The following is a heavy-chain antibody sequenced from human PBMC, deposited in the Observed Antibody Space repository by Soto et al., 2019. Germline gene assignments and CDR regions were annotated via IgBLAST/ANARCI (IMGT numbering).Heavy chain of an antibody. CDR3: ARDELTGTSSDY. CDR2: ISSSSSYI. CDR1: GFTFSSYS. Sequence: SGGSLRLSCAASGFTFSSYSMNWVRQAPGKGLEWVSSISSSSSYIYYADSVKGRFTISRDNAKNSLYLQMNSLRAEDTAVYYCARDELTGTSSDYWGQGTLVTVSS. D-gene: IGHD1-20*01. V-gene: IGHV3-21*01. J-gene: IGHJ4*02.